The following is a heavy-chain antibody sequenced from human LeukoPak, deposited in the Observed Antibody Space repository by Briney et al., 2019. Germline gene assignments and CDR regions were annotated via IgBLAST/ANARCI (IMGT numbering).Heavy chain of an antibody. CDR1: GYSFTSYW. CDR3: ARPDCSGGTCYLLIY. J-gene: IGHJ4*02. V-gene: IGHV5-51*01. Sequence: GESLKISCKGSGYSFTSYWIGWVRQMPGKGLEWMGIIYPGDSDTRYSPSFQGQVTISVDKSISTAYLQWSSLKASDTAMYYCARPDCSGGTCYLLIYWGQGTLVTVSS. D-gene: IGHD2-15*01. CDR2: IYPGDSDT.